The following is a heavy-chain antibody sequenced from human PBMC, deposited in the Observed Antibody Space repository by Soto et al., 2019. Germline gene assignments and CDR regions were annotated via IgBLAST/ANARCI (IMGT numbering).Heavy chain of an antibody. CDR1: GFMFSGYD. CDR3: VRGDAGYFDYGMDV. J-gene: IGHJ6*02. D-gene: IGHD2-21*02. CDR2: LGSAGDT. Sequence: GGSLRLSCAASGFMFSGYDMHWGRQATGKGLEWVSTLGSAGDTYYPGSVKGRFTISRANAKNSLYLQMNSLRAGDTAVYYCVRGDAGYFDYGMDVWGQGTTVTVSS. V-gene: IGHV3-13*01.